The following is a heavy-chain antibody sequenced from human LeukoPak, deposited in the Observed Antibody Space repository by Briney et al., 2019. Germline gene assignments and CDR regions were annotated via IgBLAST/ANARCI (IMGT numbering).Heavy chain of an antibody. Sequence: GGSLRLSCAASGFTVSSNYMSWVRQAPGKGLEWVSVIYSGGSTYYADSVKGRFTISRDNSKNTLYLQMNSLRPEDTAVYYCARDGRGYCSGDVFDIWGQGTMVTVSS. J-gene: IGHJ3*02. CDR1: GFTVSSNY. CDR2: IYSGGST. CDR3: ARDGRGYCSGDVFDI. D-gene: IGHD3-10*01. V-gene: IGHV3-66*01.